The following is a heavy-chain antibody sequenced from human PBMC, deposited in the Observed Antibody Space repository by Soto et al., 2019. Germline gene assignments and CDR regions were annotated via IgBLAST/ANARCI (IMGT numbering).Heavy chain of an antibody. V-gene: IGHV4-4*02. CDR3: ASVRGGYYYAMDV. CDR1: GGSISSSNW. Sequence: PSETLSLTCAVSGGSISSSNWWSWVRQPPGKGLEWIGEIYHSGSTNYNPSLKSRVTISVDKSKNQFSLKLSSVTAADTAVYYCASVRGGYYYAMDVWGQGTTVTVCS. CDR2: IYHSGST. J-gene: IGHJ6*02. D-gene: IGHD3-10*02.